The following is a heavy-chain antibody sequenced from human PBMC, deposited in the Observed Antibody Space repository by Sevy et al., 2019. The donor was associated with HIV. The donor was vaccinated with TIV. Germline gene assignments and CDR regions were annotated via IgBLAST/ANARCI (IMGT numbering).Heavy chain of an antibody. CDR2: IYWNDDK. CDR1: GFSLSTSGVG. Sequence: SGPTLVEPTQTLTLTCTFSGFSLSTSGVGVGWIRQPPGKALEWLALIYWNDDKRYSPSLKSRLTITKDTSKNQVVLTMTNMDPVDTATYYCAHGRVTIFGVVINGFDYWGQGTLVTVSS. CDR3: AHGRVTIFGVVINGFDY. D-gene: IGHD3-3*01. J-gene: IGHJ4*02. V-gene: IGHV2-5*01.